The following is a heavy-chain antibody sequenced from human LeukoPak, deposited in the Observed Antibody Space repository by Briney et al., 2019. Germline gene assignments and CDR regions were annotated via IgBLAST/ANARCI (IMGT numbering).Heavy chain of an antibody. CDR3: AKDMLGTQWLPNGRNYFDY. Sequence: PGGSLRLSCAASGFTFDDYAMHWVRQAPGKGLEWVSGISWNSGSIGYADSVKGRFTISRDNAKNSLYLQMNSLRAEDTALYYCAKDMLGTQWLPNGRNYFDYWGQGTLVTVSS. J-gene: IGHJ4*02. D-gene: IGHD6-19*01. V-gene: IGHV3-9*01. CDR1: GFTFDDYA. CDR2: ISWNSGSI.